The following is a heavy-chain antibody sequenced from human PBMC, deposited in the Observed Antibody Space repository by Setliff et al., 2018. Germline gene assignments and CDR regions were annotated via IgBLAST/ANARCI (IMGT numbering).Heavy chain of an antibody. Sequence: PSETLSLTCAVYGGSFSTYYWIWIREPPGKGLECIGEINHSGSTNYNPSLKSRVTISIYKYKNQFSLRLSSVTAADTAVYYCASHSSGWYRGGYGMDVWGQGTTVTVSS. CDR3: ASHSSGWYRGGYGMDV. D-gene: IGHD6-19*01. J-gene: IGHJ6*02. CDR2: INHSGST. V-gene: IGHV4-34*01. CDR1: GGSFSTYY.